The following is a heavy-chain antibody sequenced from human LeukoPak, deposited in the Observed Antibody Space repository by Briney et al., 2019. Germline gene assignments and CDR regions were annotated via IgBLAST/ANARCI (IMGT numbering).Heavy chain of an antibody. V-gene: IGHV4-59*01. Sequence: PSETLSLTCTVSGGSISSYYWSWIRQPPGKGLEWIGFLYYSGSTNYNPSLKSRVTISADTSKNQLSLKLSSVTAADTAVYYCARDLLRYGFDSWGQGTLVTVSS. CDR3: ARDLLRYGFDS. D-gene: IGHD5-18*01. CDR2: LYYSGST. CDR1: GGSISSYY. J-gene: IGHJ4*02.